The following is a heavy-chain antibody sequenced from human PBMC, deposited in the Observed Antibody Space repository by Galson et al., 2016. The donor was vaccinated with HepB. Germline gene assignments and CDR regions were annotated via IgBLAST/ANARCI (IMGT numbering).Heavy chain of an antibody. Sequence: SVKVSCKASGYTFTSYGISWVRQAPGQGLEWMGWISAYNGNTNYAQKLQGRVTMTTDTSTSTAYMELNSLRPDDTAVYYCAKDQISGAPDFFDYWGQGTLVTVSS. V-gene: IGHV1-18*01. CDR3: AKDQISGAPDFFDY. CDR2: ISAYNGNT. J-gene: IGHJ4*02. D-gene: IGHD3-10*01. CDR1: GYTFTSYG.